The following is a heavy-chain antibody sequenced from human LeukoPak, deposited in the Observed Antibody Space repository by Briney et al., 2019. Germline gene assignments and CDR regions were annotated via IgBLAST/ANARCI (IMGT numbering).Heavy chain of an antibody. CDR3: ARAQKYYYDSSGYSPFDY. V-gene: IGHV4-39*07. CDR2: IYYSGST. CDR1: GGSISSSSYY. D-gene: IGHD3-22*01. J-gene: IGHJ4*02. Sequence: SETLSLTCTVSGGSISSSSYYWGWIRQPPGKGLEWIGRIYYSGSTYYNPSLKSRVTISVDTSKNQFSVKLSSVTAADTAVYYCARAQKYYYDSSGYSPFDYWGQGTLVTVSS.